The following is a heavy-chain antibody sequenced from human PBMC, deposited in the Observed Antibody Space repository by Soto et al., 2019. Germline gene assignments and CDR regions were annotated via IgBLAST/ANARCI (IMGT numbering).Heavy chain of an antibody. D-gene: IGHD4-17*01. CDR2: LTGSGNYV. V-gene: IGHV3-23*01. CDR1: GFTFSTYA. Sequence: PGGSLRLSCAASGFTFSTYAMSWVRQAPGEGLEWVSSLTGSGNYVFFADSVRGRFTISRDNSRNTLYLEMNILRAEDTAVYYCAKYLLPTVPYFDYWGQGSLVTVSS. J-gene: IGHJ4*02. CDR3: AKYLLPTVPYFDY.